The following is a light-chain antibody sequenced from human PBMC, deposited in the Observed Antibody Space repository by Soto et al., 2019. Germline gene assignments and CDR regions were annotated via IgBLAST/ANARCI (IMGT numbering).Light chain of an antibody. J-gene: IGKJ3*01. CDR3: QQYGDSPFA. CDR1: QDIRKD. V-gene: IGKV3-20*01. CDR2: AAT. Sequence: TQSPSSLSASVGDRVTITCRASQDIRKDLAWYQHKRGQAPRLLIYAATVRATAVPDRFNGSGSGTDFALTISRLEPEDSAMYYCQQYGDSPFAFGPGTKLDVK.